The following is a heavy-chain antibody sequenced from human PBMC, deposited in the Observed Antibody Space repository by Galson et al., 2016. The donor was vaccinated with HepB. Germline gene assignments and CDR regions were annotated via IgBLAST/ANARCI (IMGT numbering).Heavy chain of an antibody. J-gene: IGHJ3*02. V-gene: IGHV3-23*01. Sequence: SLRLSCAASGFTFSSYAMSWVRQAPGKGLEWVSTISGGGGNTDYADSVKGRFTISRDNSENTLYLQMNSLRAEDTAVYYCAKDRSPYYDIVTGYFPDNDAFDIWGQGTMVTVSS. CDR3: AKDRSPYYDIVTGYFPDNDAFDI. CDR1: GFTFSSYA. CDR2: ISGGGGNT. D-gene: IGHD3-9*01.